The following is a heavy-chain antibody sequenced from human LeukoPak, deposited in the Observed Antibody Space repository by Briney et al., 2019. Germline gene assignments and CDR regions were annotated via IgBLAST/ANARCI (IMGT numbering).Heavy chain of an antibody. CDR1: GFTFSSSA. V-gene: IGHV1-58*01. D-gene: IGHD3-16*01. CDR2: IVVGSVKT. J-gene: IGHJ3*02. Sequence: SETVSCKASGFTFSSSAVQWVRQARGRRLEWVGWIVVGSVKTNYAQKFQERVTNTRDMSTSTAYMELSSLRSEDTAVYYCAASPGTVGAFDIWGQGSMVTVSS. CDR3: AASPGTVGAFDI.